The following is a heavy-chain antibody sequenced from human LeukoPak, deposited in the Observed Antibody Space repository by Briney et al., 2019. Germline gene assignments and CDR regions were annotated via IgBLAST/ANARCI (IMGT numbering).Heavy chain of an antibody. CDR1: GFTFSDYY. V-gene: IGHV3-11*01. J-gene: IGHJ4*02. D-gene: IGHD6-19*01. Sequence: GGSLRLSCAASGFTFSDYYMSWIRQAPGKGLEWVSYISSSGSTIYYADSVKGRFTISRDNAKNSLYLQMNSLRAEDTAVYHCARDLEAVAGYFDYWGQGTLVTVSS. CDR3: ARDLEAVAGYFDY. CDR2: ISSSGSTI.